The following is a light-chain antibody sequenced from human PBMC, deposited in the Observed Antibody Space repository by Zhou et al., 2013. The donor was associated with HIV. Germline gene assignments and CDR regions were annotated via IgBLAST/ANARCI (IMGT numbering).Light chain of an antibody. Sequence: AIRITQSPSSLSASTGDRVTITCRASQGISSYLAWYQQKPGKAPKLLIYSASTLQSGVPSRFSGSGSGTEFTLTISSLQPDDFATYYCQQYNTYPCSFGQGTKLEIK. J-gene: IGKJ2*04. CDR1: QGISSY. CDR3: QQYNTYPCS. V-gene: IGKV1-8*01. CDR2: SAS.